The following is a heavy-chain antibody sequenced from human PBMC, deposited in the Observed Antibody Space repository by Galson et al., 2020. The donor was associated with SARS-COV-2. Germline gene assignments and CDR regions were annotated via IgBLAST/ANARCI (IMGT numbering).Heavy chain of an antibody. J-gene: IGHJ6*02. CDR2: INPSTGSA. Sequence: SVKVSCKASGYRFTGYYIYWVRQAPGQGLEYMGWINPSTGSASYGQRSQDRVTMTSDMSITTAFLKLRGLRFDYTAVYYCVRGLSGDWPYYYFYGMDVWGQGLTVTVYS. D-gene: IGHD2-21*02. CDR3: VRGLSGDWPYYYFYGMDV. V-gene: IGHV1-2*02. CDR1: GYRFTGYY.